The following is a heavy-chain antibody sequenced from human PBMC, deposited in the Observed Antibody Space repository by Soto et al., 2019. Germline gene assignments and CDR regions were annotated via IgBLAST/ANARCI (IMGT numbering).Heavy chain of an antibody. Sequence: EASVKVSCKASGYTFTSYGISWVRQAPGQGLEWMGWISAYNGNTNYAQKLQGRVTMTTDTSTSTAYMELRSLRSDDTAVYYCARDAQQLVSYLWFDPWGQGTLVTVSS. V-gene: IGHV1-18*01. CDR3: ARDAQQLVSYLWFDP. CDR2: ISAYNGNT. D-gene: IGHD6-13*01. J-gene: IGHJ5*02. CDR1: GYTFTSYG.